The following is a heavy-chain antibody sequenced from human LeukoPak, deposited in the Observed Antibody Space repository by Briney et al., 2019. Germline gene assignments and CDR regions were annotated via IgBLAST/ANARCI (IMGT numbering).Heavy chain of an antibody. CDR3: ARGLVNYFDY. CDR1: GYTFTSYG. Sequence: GASVKVSCKASGYTFTSYGISWVRQAPGQGLEWMGWINPNSGGTNYAQKFQGRVTMTRDTSISTAYMELSRLRSDDTAVYYCARGLVNYFDYWGQGTLVTVSS. CDR2: INPNSGGT. J-gene: IGHJ4*02. V-gene: IGHV1-2*02.